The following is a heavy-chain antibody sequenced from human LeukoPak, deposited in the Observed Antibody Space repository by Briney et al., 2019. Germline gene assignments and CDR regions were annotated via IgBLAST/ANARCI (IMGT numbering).Heavy chain of an antibody. CDR2: ISAYNGNT. CDR1: GHTFTSYG. Sequence: ASVKVSCKASGHTFTSYGISWVRQAPGQGLEWMGWISAYNGNTNYAQKLQGRVTMTTDTSTSTAYMELRSLRSDDTAVYYCARDGPRIAAPLTLWYWGQGTLVTVSS. J-gene: IGHJ4*02. CDR3: ARDGPRIAAPLTLWY. V-gene: IGHV1-18*01. D-gene: IGHD6-13*01.